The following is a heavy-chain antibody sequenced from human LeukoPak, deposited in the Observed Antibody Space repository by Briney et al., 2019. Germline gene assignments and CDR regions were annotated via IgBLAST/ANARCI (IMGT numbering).Heavy chain of an antibody. V-gene: IGHV1-18*01. CDR2: ISAYNGNT. CDR3: ARNTETAIPLPYYFDY. D-gene: IGHD2-21*02. CDR1: GYTFTSYG. Sequence: ASVKVSCKASGYTFTSYGISWVRQAPGQGLEWMGWISAYNGNTNYAQKFQGRVTITRDTSASTAYMDLSSLRSEDTAVYYCARNTETAIPLPYYFDYWGQGTLVTVSS. J-gene: IGHJ4*02.